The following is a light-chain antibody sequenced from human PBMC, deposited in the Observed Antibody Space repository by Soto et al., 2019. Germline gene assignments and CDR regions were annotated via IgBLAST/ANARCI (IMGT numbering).Light chain of an antibody. CDR2: SAS. CDR1: QSVRSGY. CDR3: QLYGFSPRWT. J-gene: IGKJ1*01. V-gene: IGKV3-20*01. Sequence: EIVLTQSPGTLSLSPGEGATLSCRASQSVRSGYLGWFQHRPGQAPRLLVYSASTRATGIPDRFSGSGSGTDFTLTISRLEPEDSAVYYCQLYGFSPRWTFGQGTKVVIK.